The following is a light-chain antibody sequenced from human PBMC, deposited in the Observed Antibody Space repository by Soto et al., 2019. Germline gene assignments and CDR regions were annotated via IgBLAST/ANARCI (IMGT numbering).Light chain of an antibody. CDR3: SSSASSSTRV. V-gene: IGLV2-14*01. CDR2: EVS. Sequence: QSALTQPASVSGSPGQSITISCTGTSSDVGGYNYVSWYQQHPGKAPKLMIYEVSNRPSGVSNRFSGSKSGNTASLTISGLDADEEADYYCSSSASSSTRVFGGGTKLTVL. CDR1: SSDVGGYNY. J-gene: IGLJ3*02.